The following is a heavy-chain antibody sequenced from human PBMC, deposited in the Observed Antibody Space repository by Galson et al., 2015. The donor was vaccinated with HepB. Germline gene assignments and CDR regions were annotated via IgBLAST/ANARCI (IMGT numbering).Heavy chain of an antibody. V-gene: IGHV4-61*02. CDR1: GSISSSSYY. D-gene: IGHD1-14*01. J-gene: IGHJ4*02. CDR3: ARDDRAYFDY. Sequence: GSISSSSYYWSWIRQPAGKGLEWIGRVYSSGSTNYNPSLKSRVTMSVDTSKNQFSLKLSSVTAADTAVYYCARDDRAYFDYWGQGTLVTVSS. CDR2: VYSSGST.